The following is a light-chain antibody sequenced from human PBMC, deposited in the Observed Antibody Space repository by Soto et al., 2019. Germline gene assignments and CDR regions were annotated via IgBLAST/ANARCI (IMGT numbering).Light chain of an antibody. V-gene: IGLV4-60*03. CDR2: LEGSGSY. J-gene: IGLJ1*01. CDR3: ETWDSNTHV. Sequence: QAVVTQSSSASASLGSSVKLTCTLSSGHSSYIIAWHQQQPGKAPRYLMKLEGSGSYNKGSGVPDRFSGSSSGADRYLTISHLQSEDEADYYCETWDSNTHVFGTGTKLTVL. CDR1: SGHSSYI.